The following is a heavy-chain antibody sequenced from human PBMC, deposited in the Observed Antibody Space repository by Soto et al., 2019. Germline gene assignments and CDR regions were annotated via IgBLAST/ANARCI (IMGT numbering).Heavy chain of an antibody. CDR3: GKDIESVTRGGTLQY. CDR2: ISWNSGGI. D-gene: IGHD1-26*01. V-gene: IGHV3-9*01. J-gene: IGHJ4*02. CDR1: GFTFDDYA. Sequence: EVQLVESGGGLVQPGRSLRLSCAASGFTFDDYAMHWVRQAPGKGLEWVSGISWNSGGIGYAESVKGRFTISRDNAKNSLYLQMNSLRAEDTAVYYCGKDIESVTRGGTLQYWGQGTLVTVSS.